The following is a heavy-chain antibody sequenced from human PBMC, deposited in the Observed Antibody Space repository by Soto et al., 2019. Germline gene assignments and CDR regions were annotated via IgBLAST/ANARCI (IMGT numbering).Heavy chain of an antibody. Sequence: PGGSLRLSCAASGFTFSLYWMHWVRQVPGKGLVWVSRINGAGSSTTYADSVKGRFTISGDNSKSTLYLQMNSLRAEDTAIYYCATDPRGPDYWGQGTQVTAPQ. V-gene: IGHV3-74*01. CDR2: INGAGSST. CDR3: ATDPRGPDY. CDR1: GFTFSLYW. J-gene: IGHJ4*02.